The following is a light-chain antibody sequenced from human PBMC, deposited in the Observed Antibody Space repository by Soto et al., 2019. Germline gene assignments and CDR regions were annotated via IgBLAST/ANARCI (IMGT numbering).Light chain of an antibody. CDR3: QQYGSSPWT. Sequence: EIVLTQSPGTMSLSPGERATLSCRASQSVTSNHLAWYQQKPDQAPRLLIDGTSSRATGIPDRFSGSGSGTDFTLTISRLEPEDSAVYYCQQYGSSPWTFGQGTKVDIK. CDR1: QSVTSNH. V-gene: IGKV3-20*01. J-gene: IGKJ1*01. CDR2: GTS.